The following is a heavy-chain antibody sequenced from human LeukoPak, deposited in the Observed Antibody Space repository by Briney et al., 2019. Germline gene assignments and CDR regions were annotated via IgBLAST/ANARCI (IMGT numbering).Heavy chain of an antibody. D-gene: IGHD3-3*01. CDR1: GGSISSSSYS. CDR3: ARTHYDFWSGSLAWFDP. V-gene: IGHV4-39*01. J-gene: IGHJ5*02. Sequence: SETLSLTCTVSGGSISSSSYSWGWIRQPPGKGLEWIGSIYYSGSTYYNPSLKSRVTISVDTSKNQFSLKLSSVTAADTAVYYCARTHYDFWSGSLAWFDPWGQGTLVTVSS. CDR2: IYYSGST.